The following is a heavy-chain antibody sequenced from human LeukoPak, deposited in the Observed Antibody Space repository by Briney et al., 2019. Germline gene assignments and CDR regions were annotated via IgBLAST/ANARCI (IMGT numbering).Heavy chain of an antibody. D-gene: IGHD6-13*01. V-gene: IGHV3-11*01. CDR1: GFTFSDYY. CDR3: ARDFGPLSSSWFFDY. CDR2: ISSSGSTI. J-gene: IGHJ4*02. Sequence: HPGGSLRLSCAASGFTFSDYYMSWIRQAPGKGLEWVSYISSSGSTIYYADSVKGRFTISRDNAKNSLYLQMNSLRAEDTAVYYCARDFGPLSSSWFFDYWGQGTLVTVSS.